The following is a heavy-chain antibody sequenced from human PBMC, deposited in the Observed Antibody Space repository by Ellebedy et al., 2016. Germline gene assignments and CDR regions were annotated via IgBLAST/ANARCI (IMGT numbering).Heavy chain of an antibody. CDR3: ARDSRSLPY. J-gene: IGHJ4*02. V-gene: IGHV3-48*04. CDR2: ISSSGNTI. D-gene: IGHD6-13*01. Sequence: GGSLRLXXAASGFTFRNYAMNWVRQAPGKGLEWVSYISSSGNTIYFSDSMRGRFTISRDNAKNSLYLQMNGLRAEDTAVYYCARDSRSLPYWGQGTLVTVSS. CDR1: GFTFRNYA.